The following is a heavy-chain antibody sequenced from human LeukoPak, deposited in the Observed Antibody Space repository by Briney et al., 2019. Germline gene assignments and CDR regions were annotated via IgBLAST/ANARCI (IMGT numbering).Heavy chain of an antibody. D-gene: IGHD1-26*01. CDR1: GYTFTGYY. J-gene: IGHJ4*02. V-gene: IGHV1-69*13. CDR2: IIPIFGTA. CDR3: ARGRMSGTPDY. Sequence: SVKVSCKASGYTFTGYYMHWVRQAPGQGLEWMGRIIPIFGTANYAQKFQGRVTITADESTSTAYMELSSLRSEDTAVYYCARGRMSGTPDYWGQGTLVTVSS.